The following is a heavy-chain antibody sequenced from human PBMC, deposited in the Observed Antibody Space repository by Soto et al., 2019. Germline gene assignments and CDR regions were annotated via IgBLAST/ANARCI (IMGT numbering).Heavy chain of an antibody. CDR1: GGSISSGGYY. J-gene: IGHJ3*02. CDR2: IYYSGST. Sequence: QVQLQESGPGLVKPSQTLSLTCTVSGGSISSGGYYWSWIRQHPGKGLEWIGYIYYSGSTYYNPSLKCRVTISVHTSKNQFSLKLSSVTAADTAVYYCARVCGGDCHNAFDIWGQGTMVTVSS. V-gene: IGHV4-31*03. CDR3: ARVCGGDCHNAFDI. D-gene: IGHD2-21*02.